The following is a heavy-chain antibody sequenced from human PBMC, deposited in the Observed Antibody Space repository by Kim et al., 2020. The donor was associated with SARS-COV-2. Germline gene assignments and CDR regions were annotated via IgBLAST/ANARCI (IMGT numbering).Heavy chain of an antibody. D-gene: IGHD1-26*01. V-gene: IGHV1-69*04. CDR1: GGTFSSYA. CDR3: ARRNSDSGSYNYYYGMDV. CDR2: IIPILGIA. J-gene: IGHJ6*02. Sequence: SVKVSCKASGGTFSSYAISWVRQAPGQGLEWMGRIIPILGIANYAQKFQGRVTITADKSTSTAYMELSSLRSEDTAVYYCARRNSDSGSYNYYYGMDVWGQGTTVTVSS.